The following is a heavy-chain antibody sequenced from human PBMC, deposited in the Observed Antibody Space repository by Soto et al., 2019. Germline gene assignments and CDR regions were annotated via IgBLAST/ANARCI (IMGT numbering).Heavy chain of an antibody. CDR1: GFTFSSYA. CDR3: AKTANGWFSAFDI. D-gene: IGHD6-19*01. Sequence: EVQLLESGGGLVQPGGSLRLSCAASGFTFSSYAMSWVRQAPGKGLEWVSAISGSGGTTYYADSVKCRFTFSRDNSKNTLYLQMNSLRAEDTAVYYCAKTANGWFSAFDIWGQGTMVTVSS. V-gene: IGHV3-23*01. J-gene: IGHJ3*02. CDR2: ISGSGGTT.